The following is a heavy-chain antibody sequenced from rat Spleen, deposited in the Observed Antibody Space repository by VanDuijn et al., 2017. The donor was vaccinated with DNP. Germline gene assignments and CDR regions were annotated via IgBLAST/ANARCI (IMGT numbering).Heavy chain of an antibody. CDR3: VRWNSGHFDY. Sequence: EVQLVESGGGLVQPGNSLKLSCADSGFTFSDYAMAWVRQSPKKALEWVATIIYDGSTTYYGDSVKGRFAISRDNAKSTLYLQMNSLRSEDMATYYCVRWNSGHFDYWGQGVMVTVSS. J-gene: IGHJ2*01. CDR1: GFTFSDYA. D-gene: IGHD4-3*01. V-gene: IGHV5-17*01. CDR2: IIYDGSTT.